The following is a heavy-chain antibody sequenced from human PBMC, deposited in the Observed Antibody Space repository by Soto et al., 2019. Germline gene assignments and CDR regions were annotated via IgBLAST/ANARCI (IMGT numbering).Heavy chain of an antibody. CDR1: GFAFSNAW. V-gene: IGHV3-15*01. J-gene: IGHJ3*02. Sequence: GSLRLSCAASGFAFSNAWMSWARQAPGKGLEWVGRIKSKTDGGTTDYAAPVKGRFTISRDDSKNTLYLQMNSLKTEDTAVYYCTTRRSGDCSGGSCYDAFDIWGQGTMVTVSS. D-gene: IGHD2-15*01. CDR2: IKSKTDGGTT. CDR3: TTRRSGDCSGGSCYDAFDI.